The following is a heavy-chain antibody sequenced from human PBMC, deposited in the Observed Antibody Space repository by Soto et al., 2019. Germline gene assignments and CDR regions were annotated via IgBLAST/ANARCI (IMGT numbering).Heavy chain of an antibody. Sequence: PAGSLRLSCAASGFTVSSNYMSWVRQAPGKGLEWVSVIYSGGSTYYADSVKGRFTISRDNSKNTLYLQMNSLRAEDTAVYYCARDRMVYAIGRSYGMDVWGQGTTVTVSS. D-gene: IGHD2-8*01. CDR1: GFTVSSNY. J-gene: IGHJ6*02. CDR2: IYSGGST. V-gene: IGHV3-53*01. CDR3: ARDRMVYAIGRSYGMDV.